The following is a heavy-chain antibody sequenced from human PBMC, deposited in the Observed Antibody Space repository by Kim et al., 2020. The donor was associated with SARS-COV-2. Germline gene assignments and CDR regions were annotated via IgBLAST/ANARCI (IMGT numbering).Heavy chain of an antibody. CDR3: AKGTYYDILTGYPD. J-gene: IGHJ4*02. CDR2: ISYDGSNK. CDR1: GFTFSSYG. D-gene: IGHD3-9*01. V-gene: IGHV3-30*18. Sequence: GVSLRLSCAASGFTFSSYGMHWVRQAPGKGLEWVAVISYDGSNKYYADSVKGRFTISRDNSKNTLYLQMNSLRAEDTAVYYCAKGTYYDILTGYPDWGQGTLVTVSS.